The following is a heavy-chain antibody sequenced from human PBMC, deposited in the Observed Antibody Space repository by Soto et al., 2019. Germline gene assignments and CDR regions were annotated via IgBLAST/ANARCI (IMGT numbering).Heavy chain of an antibody. J-gene: IGHJ4*02. CDR1: GGSISSSSYY. Sequence: PSETLSLTCTVSGGSISSSSYYWGWIRQPPGKGLEWIGSIYYSGSTYYNPSLKSRVTISVDTSKNQFSLKLSSVTAADTAVYYCARPEGDYDSYFDYWRQRTLVTVSS. V-gene: IGHV4-39*01. D-gene: IGHD4-17*01. CDR2: IYYSGST. CDR3: ARPEGDYDSYFDY.